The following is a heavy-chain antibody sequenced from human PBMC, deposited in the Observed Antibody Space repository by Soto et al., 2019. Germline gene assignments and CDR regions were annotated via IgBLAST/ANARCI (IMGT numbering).Heavy chain of an antibody. Sequence: GESLKISCEAFGDILINYWIGWVRQMSGKGLEWMGFVYAENSDIRYNPAFQGQVTISVDKSINAAYLQWSNLKASDTAIYYCASRKKTSDAFDFWGQGTRVTVSS. J-gene: IGHJ3*01. D-gene: IGHD1-1*01. CDR1: GDILINYW. CDR2: VYAENSDI. V-gene: IGHV5-51*01. CDR3: ASRKKTSDAFDF.